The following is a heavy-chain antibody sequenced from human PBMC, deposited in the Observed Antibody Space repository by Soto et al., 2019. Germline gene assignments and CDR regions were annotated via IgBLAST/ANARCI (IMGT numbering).Heavy chain of an antibody. V-gene: IGHV4-4*02. CDR3: SRDCTNGVCYDGYYYGMDV. Sequence: SETLSLTCAVSGGSISSSNWWSWVRQPPGKGLEWIGEIYHSGSTNYNPFLKSRVTISVDKSKNQFFLKLSSVTAADTAVYYCSRDCTNGVCYDGYYYGMDVWGQGTTVTVSS. D-gene: IGHD2-8*01. CDR1: GGSISSSNW. CDR2: IYHSGST. J-gene: IGHJ6*02.